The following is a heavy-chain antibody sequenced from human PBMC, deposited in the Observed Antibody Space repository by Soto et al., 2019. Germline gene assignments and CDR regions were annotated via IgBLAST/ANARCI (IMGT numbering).Heavy chain of an antibody. Sequence: PSETLSLTCTVSGGSISSGGYYWSWIRQHPGKGLEWIGYIYYSGSTYYNPSLKSRVTISVDTSKNQFSLKLSSVTAADTAVYYCASNQYQLLNGYYYYYGMDVWGQGTTVTV. CDR1: GGSISSGGYY. CDR2: IYYSGST. V-gene: IGHV4-31*03. CDR3: ASNQYQLLNGYYYYYGMDV. J-gene: IGHJ6*02. D-gene: IGHD2-2*01.